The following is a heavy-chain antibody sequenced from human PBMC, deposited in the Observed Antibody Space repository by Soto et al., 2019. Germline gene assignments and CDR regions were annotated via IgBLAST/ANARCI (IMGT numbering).Heavy chain of an antibody. J-gene: IGHJ2*01. CDR1: GFTFSSYG. CDR3: ARDGGSYSSSWYGPSEHWYFDL. CDR2: IWYDGSNK. V-gene: IGHV3-33*01. D-gene: IGHD6-13*01. Sequence: QVQLVESGGGVVQPGRSLRLSCAASGFTFSSYGMHWVRQAPGKGLEWVAVIWYDGSNKYYADSVKGRFTISRDNSKNTLYLQMNSLRAEDTAVYYCARDGGSYSSSWYGPSEHWYFDLWGRGTLVTVSS.